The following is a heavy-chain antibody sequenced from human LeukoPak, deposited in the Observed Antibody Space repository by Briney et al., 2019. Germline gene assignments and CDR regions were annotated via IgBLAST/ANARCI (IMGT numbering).Heavy chain of an antibody. J-gene: IGHJ6*02. CDR3: VKEGSSSRYPPYYGMDV. CDR2: INTNTGTP. V-gene: IGHV7-4-1*02. D-gene: IGHD6-13*01. Sequence: GASVKVSCKASGYPVTSFSINWVRQAPGRGLECLGWINTNTGTPTYAQAFTGRYVFSLDTSVTTAYLQISGLKAEDTAVYFCVKEGSSSRYPPYYGMDVWGQGTTVTVSS. CDR1: GYPVTSFS.